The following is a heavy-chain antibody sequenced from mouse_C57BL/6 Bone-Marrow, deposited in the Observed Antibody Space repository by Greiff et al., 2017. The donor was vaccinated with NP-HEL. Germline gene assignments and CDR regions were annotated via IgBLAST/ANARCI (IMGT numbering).Heavy chain of an antibody. CDR1: GFTFSSYG. D-gene: IGHD1-1*01. CDR2: ISSGGSYT. J-gene: IGHJ2*01. CDR3: ARHRPNYYGSSYEY. V-gene: IGHV5-6*01. Sequence: EVHLVESGGDLVKPGGSLKLSCAASGFTFSSYGMSWVRQTPDKRLEWVATISSGGSYTYYPDSVKGRFTISRDNAKNTLYLQMSSLKSEDTAMYYCARHRPNYYGSSYEYWGQGTTLTVSS.